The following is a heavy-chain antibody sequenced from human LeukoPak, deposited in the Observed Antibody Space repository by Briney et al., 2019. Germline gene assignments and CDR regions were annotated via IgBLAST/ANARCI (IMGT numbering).Heavy chain of an antibody. J-gene: IGHJ4*02. CDR1: GFTVSSNY. CDR3: ARDSVPAY. CDR2: IYSGGST. D-gene: IGHD2-2*01. Sequence: GGSLRLSCAASGFTVSSNYMSWVRQAPGKGLEWGSVIYSGGSTYYADSVKGRFTISRDNYKNTLYLQMNSLRAEDTAVHYCARDSVPAYWGQGTLVTVSS. V-gene: IGHV3-53*05.